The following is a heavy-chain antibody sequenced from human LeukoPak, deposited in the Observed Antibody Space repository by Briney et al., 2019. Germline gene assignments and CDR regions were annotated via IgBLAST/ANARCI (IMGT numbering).Heavy chain of an antibody. D-gene: IGHD2-2*01. J-gene: IGHJ4*02. CDR3: ARDRVRGAVCSSTSKPGIVYY. Sequence: PGGSLRLSCAASGFTFSSYAMHWVRQAPGKGLEWVAVISYDGSNKYYADSVKGRFTISRDNSKNTLYLQMNSLRAEDTAVYYCARDRVRGAVCSSTSKPGIVYYWGQGTLVTVSS. V-gene: IGHV3-30-3*01. CDR2: ISYDGSNK. CDR1: GFTFSSYA.